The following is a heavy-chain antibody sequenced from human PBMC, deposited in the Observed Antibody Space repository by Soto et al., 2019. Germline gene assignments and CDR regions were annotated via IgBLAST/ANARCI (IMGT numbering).Heavy chain of an antibody. CDR3: AKGSSYYYCFPLDV. J-gene: IGHJ6*02. V-gene: IGHV3-23*01. D-gene: IGHD3-22*01. Sequence: EVQLLESGGGLVQPGGSLRLSCGASGFTFSSYAMSWVRQAPGKGLEWVSSISYSGGSTYYADSVKGCFTISRDNSKNTLYLQMNSLRAEDTAVYYCAKGSSYYYCFPLDVWGQGTTVTVSS. CDR1: GFTFSSYA. CDR2: ISYSGGST.